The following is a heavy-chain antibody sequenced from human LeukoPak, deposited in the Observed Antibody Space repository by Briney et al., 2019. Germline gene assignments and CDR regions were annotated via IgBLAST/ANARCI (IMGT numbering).Heavy chain of an antibody. Sequence: GASVKVSCKASGYIVSKYVVHWVRGAPGQRPEWMGWIKAGNGDTKYSQNFQGRLTITRDTSASTVYMELSSLTSEDTGLYYCVRDDCGGTCYPGGYWGQGTLATVSS. J-gene: IGHJ4*02. CDR2: IKAGNGDT. V-gene: IGHV1-3*01. CDR1: GYIVSKYV. CDR3: VRDDCGGTCYPGGY. D-gene: IGHD2-21*02.